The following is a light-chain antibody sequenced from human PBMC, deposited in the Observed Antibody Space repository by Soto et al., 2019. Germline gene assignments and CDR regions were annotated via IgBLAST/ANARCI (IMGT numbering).Light chain of an antibody. V-gene: IGKV3-20*01. CDR2: GAS. Sequence: EVVLTQSPGTLSLSPGERATLSCRASQSVSSSYLAWYQQKLGQAPRLLIYGASSRATGIPDRFSGSGSGTDFTLIISRLEPEDFAVYFCQQYDSSVTFGQGTKLEIK. CDR1: QSVSSSY. CDR3: QQYDSSVT. J-gene: IGKJ2*01.